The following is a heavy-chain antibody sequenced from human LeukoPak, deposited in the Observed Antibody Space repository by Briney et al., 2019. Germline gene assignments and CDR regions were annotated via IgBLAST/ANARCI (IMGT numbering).Heavy chain of an antibody. D-gene: IGHD3-22*01. Sequence: ASETVSCKASGYTFTSYYIHWVRQAPGQGLEWMGIINPSGGNTNYAQNFQGRVTMTRDMSTSTVYMELGSLRSEDTAVYYCARDAVYYHDSSAYFGADYYSYYMDVWGKGTTVTVSS. V-gene: IGHV1-46*01. CDR3: ARDAVYYHDSSAYFGADYYSYYMDV. CDR2: INPSGGNT. CDR1: GYTFTSYY. J-gene: IGHJ6*03.